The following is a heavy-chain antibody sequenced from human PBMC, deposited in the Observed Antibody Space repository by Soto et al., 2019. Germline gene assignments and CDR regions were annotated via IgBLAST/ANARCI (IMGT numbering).Heavy chain of an antibody. V-gene: IGHV4-34*01. CDR3: ARDINRLFATIFYGYFDY. CDR2: INHSGST. Sequence: PSETLSLTCAVYGGSFSGYYWSWIRQPPGKGLEWIGEINHSGSTNYNPSLKSRVTISVDTSKNQFSLKLSSVTAADTAVYYCARDINRLFATIFYGYFDYWGQGTLVTVS. J-gene: IGHJ4*02. D-gene: IGHD3-9*01. CDR1: GGSFSGYY.